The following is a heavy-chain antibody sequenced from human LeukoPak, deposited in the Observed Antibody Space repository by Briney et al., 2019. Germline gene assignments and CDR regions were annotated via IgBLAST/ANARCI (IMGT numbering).Heavy chain of an antibody. CDR2: IYYNGNT. D-gene: IGHD2-2*02. CDR3: ARGQVDTHFDY. V-gene: IGHV4-59*01. CDR1: GGFIGSFY. Sequence: SGTLSLTCTVSGGFIGSFYWSWIRQPPGKGLEWLGYIYYNGNTDYSPSLKSRVTISVDTSKNQFSLKLYSVTAADTAVYYCARGQVDTHFDYWGPGTLVTVSS. J-gene: IGHJ4*02.